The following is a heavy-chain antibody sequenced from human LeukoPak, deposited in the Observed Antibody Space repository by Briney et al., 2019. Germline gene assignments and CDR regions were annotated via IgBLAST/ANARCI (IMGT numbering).Heavy chain of an antibody. Sequence: GGSLRLSCAASGFTFSSYAMHWVRQAPGKGLEWVSGISWNSGSIGYADSVKGRFTISRDNAKNSLYLQMNSLRAEDTALYYCAKVGEGPFDYWGQGTLVTVSS. CDR2: ISWNSGSI. CDR1: GFTFSSYA. J-gene: IGHJ4*02. V-gene: IGHV3-9*01. CDR3: AKVGEGPFDY.